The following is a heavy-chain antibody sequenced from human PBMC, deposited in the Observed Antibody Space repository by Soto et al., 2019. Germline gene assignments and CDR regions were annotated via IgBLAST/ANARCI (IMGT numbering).Heavy chain of an antibody. Sequence: TSETLSLTCTVSGGSISSYYWSWIRQPPGRGLEWIGYIYYSGSTNYNPSLKSRVTISVDTSKNQFSLKLSSVTAADTAVYYCARPAAAGNNYYYMDVWGKGTTVTVSS. CDR3: ARPAAAGNNYYYMDV. CDR1: GGSISSYY. D-gene: IGHD6-13*01. V-gene: IGHV4-59*01. CDR2: IYYSGST. J-gene: IGHJ6*03.